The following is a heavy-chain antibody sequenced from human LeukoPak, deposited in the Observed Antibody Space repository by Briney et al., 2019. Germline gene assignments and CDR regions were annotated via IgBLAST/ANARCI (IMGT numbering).Heavy chain of an antibody. J-gene: IGHJ4*02. CDR3: ARDDYGGIGY. D-gene: IGHD4-23*01. Sequence: SETLSLTCTVSGGSISSYYRSWIRQPPGKGLEWIGYISYSGSTSYNPSLKSRVIISVDTSKNQFSLKLTSVTAADTAVYYCARDDYGGIGYWGQGTLVTVSS. CDR1: GGSISSYY. V-gene: IGHV4-59*12. CDR2: ISYSGST.